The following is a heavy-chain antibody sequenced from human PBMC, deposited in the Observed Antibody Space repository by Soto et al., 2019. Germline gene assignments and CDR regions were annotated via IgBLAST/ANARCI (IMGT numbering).Heavy chain of an antibody. D-gene: IGHD3-22*01. CDR1: GYTFTSYG. J-gene: IGHJ4*02. Sequence: SVKVSCKASGYTFTSYGISWVRQAPVQGLEWMGWISAYNGNTNYAQKLQGRVTMTTDTSTSTAYMELRSLRSDDTAVYYCARDQYYDSSGYYYPFDYWGQGTLVTVPQ. V-gene: IGHV1-18*01. CDR3: ARDQYYDSSGYYYPFDY. CDR2: ISAYNGNT.